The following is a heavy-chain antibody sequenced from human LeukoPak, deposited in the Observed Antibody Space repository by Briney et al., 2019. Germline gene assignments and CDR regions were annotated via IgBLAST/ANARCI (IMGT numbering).Heavy chain of an antibody. V-gene: IGHV3-11*03. CDR1: GIPFSDYY. J-gene: IGHJ4*02. CDR3: AAGTAADF. D-gene: IGHD6-13*01. Sequence: GGSLRLSCIVSGIPFSDYYMNWIRQAPGKGLEWISYISSSSSYSDYADSVKGRFTISRDNAKSALYLQLNSLRLEDTAVYYCAAGTAADFWGQGTLVTVSS. CDR2: ISSSSSYS.